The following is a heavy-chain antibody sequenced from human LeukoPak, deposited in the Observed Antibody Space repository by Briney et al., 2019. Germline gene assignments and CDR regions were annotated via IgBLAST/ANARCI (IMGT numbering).Heavy chain of an antibody. CDR3: AKDFLWFGESETNY. CDR2: ISGSGGST. CDR1: GFTFSSYA. J-gene: IGHJ4*02. Sequence: GGSLRLSCAASGFTFSSYAMSWVRQARGGGLEWVSAISGSGGSTYYADSVKGRFTISRDNSKNTLYLQKNSLRAEDTAVYYCAKDFLWFGESETNYWGQGTLVTVSS. V-gene: IGHV3-23*01. D-gene: IGHD3-10*01.